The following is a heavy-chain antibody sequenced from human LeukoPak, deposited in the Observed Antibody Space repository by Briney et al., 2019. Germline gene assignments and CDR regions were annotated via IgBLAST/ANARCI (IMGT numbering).Heavy chain of an antibody. J-gene: IGHJ4*02. Sequence: SETLSLTCTVSGGSFSSYYWNWIRQPPGKGLEWMGYIYYSGSTNCNPSLKSRVTISVDTSKNQFSLKLSSVTAADTAVYYCARVDCSGGSCYSFDYWGQGTLVTVSS. V-gene: IGHV4-59*01. CDR2: IYYSGST. CDR3: ARVDCSGGSCYSFDY. D-gene: IGHD2-15*01. CDR1: GGSFSSYY.